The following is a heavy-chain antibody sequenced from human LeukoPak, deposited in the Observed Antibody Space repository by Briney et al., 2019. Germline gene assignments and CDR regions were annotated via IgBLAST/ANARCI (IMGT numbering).Heavy chain of an antibody. CDR2: INHSGST. CDR1: GGSFSGYY. J-gene: IGHJ4*02. D-gene: IGHD3-22*01. Sequence: SETLSLTCAVYGGSFSGYYWSRIRQPPGKGLEWIGEINHSGSTNYNPSLKSRVTISVDTSKNQFSLKLSSVTAAHTAVYYCARVFNGDYYDSSGYYRPRIFDYWGQGTLVTVSS. CDR3: ARVFNGDYYDSSGYYRPRIFDY. V-gene: IGHV4-34*01.